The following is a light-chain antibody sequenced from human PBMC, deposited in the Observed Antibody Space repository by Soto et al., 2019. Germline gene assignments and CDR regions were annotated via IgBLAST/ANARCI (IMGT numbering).Light chain of an antibody. V-gene: IGKV3-20*01. CDR2: LGS. Sequence: EIVLTQTPGTLSLSPGDRATLSCRASQSVNNKYLAWYQQKPGQPPRLLIYLGSTRASGIPDRFSGSGSGTDFTLTIRRLEPEDFAVYYCQQYDSSPRTFGQGTKVDFK. CDR1: QSVNNKY. J-gene: IGKJ1*01. CDR3: QQYDSSPRT.